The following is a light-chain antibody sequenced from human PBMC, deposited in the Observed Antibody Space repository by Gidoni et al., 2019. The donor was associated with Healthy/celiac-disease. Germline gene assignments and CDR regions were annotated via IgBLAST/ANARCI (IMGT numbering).Light chain of an antibody. CDR2: LGS. Sequence: DLVMTQSPLSLPVTPGEPASISCRSSQSLLHSTGYTYLDWYLQKPGQSPQLLIYLGSNRASGVPDRFSGSGSGTDFTLKISRVEAEDFGVYYCMQALQTPLTFGGGTKVEIK. V-gene: IGKV2-28*01. CDR1: QSLLHSTGYTY. CDR3: MQALQTPLT. J-gene: IGKJ4*01.